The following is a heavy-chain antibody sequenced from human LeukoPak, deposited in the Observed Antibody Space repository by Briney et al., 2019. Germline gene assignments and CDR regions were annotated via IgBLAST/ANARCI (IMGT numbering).Heavy chain of an antibody. D-gene: IGHD2-2*02. V-gene: IGHV1-18*01. CDR3: ARGIVCSSTSCYTKNWFDP. CDR2: ISAYNGNT. J-gene: IGHJ5*02. CDR1: GYTFTSYG. Sequence: GASVKVSCKASGYTFTSYGISWVRQAPGQGLEWMGWISAYNGNTNYAQKLQGRVTMTTDTSTSTAYMELRSLRSDDTAVYYCARGIVCSSTSCYTKNWFDPWGQGTLVTVSS.